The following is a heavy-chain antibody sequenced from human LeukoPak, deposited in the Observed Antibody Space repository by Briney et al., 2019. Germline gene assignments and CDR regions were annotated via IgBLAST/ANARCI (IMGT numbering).Heavy chain of an antibody. Sequence: ASVKVSCKASGYTFTSYDINWVRQATGQGLEWMGWMNPNSGNTGYAQKFQGRVTMTRNTSISTAYMELSSLRSEDTAVYYCARHCSGGSCYRGDAFDIWGQGTMVTVSS. D-gene: IGHD2-15*01. CDR3: ARHCSGGSCYRGDAFDI. CDR2: MNPNSGNT. V-gene: IGHV1-8*01. CDR1: GYTFTSYD. J-gene: IGHJ3*02.